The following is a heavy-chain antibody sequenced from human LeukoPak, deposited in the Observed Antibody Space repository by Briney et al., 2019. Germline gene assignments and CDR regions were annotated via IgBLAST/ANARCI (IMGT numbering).Heavy chain of an antibody. Sequence: SETLSLTCTVSGGSISSSDYYWSWIRQPPGKGLEWIGYIYYSGSTYYNPSLKSRVTISVDTSKNQFSLKLSSVTAADTAVYYCARESYGGNSVYYYGMDVWGQGTTVTVSS. D-gene: IGHD4-23*01. CDR3: ARESYGGNSVYYYGMDV. CDR1: GGSISSSDYY. V-gene: IGHV4-30-4*01. J-gene: IGHJ6*02. CDR2: IYYSGST.